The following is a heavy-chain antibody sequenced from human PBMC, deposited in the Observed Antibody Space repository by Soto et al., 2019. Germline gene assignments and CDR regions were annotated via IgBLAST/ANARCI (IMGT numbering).Heavy chain of an antibody. D-gene: IGHD5-12*01. CDR3: ARRGLGPQYSGCRFDY. CDR1: DDSFSTSTYY. Sequence: QLQLQESGPGLVKPSETLSLTCTVSDDSFSTSTYYWGWLRQPPGKGLEWIGSLYYSGTTYYNPSLKSRVTISVDTSKNQFSLGLSSVTAADTAVYFCARRGLGPQYSGCRFDYWGQGTLVTVSS. CDR2: LYYSGTT. J-gene: IGHJ4*02. V-gene: IGHV4-39*01.